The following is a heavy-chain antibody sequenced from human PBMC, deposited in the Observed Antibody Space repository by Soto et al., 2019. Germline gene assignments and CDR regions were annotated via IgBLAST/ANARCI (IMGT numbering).Heavy chain of an antibody. D-gene: IGHD6-25*01. CDR2: ISWDGGST. Sequence: EVQLVESGGVVVQPGGSLRLSCAASGFTFDDYTMHWVRQAPGKGLEWVSLISWDGGSTYYADSVNGRFTISRDNSKNSLYLQMNSLRTEDTALYYCAKDFEAAMDVWGQGTTVTVSS. V-gene: IGHV3-43*01. CDR1: GFTFDDYT. J-gene: IGHJ6*02. CDR3: AKDFEAAMDV.